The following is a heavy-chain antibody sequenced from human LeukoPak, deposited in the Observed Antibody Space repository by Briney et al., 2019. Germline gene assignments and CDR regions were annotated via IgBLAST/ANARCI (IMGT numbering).Heavy chain of an antibody. CDR1: GFTFSSNW. V-gene: IGHV3-74*01. Sequence: GGSLRLSCAVSGFTFSSNWMHWVRQAPGKGLVWVLRINEDGSTTNYADSVKGRSTIFRDNAKNTVYLQMNSLRAEDTAVYYCVRDLGGRSGHWGQGTLVTVSS. CDR2: INEDGSTT. CDR3: VRDLGGRSGH. D-gene: IGHD1-26*01. J-gene: IGHJ4*02.